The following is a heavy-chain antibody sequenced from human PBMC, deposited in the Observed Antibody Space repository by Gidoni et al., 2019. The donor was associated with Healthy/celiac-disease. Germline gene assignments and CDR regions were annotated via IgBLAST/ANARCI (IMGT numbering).Heavy chain of an antibody. CDR1: GFTFSSSA. D-gene: IGHD3-22*01. J-gene: IGHJ4*02. CDR3: AKGVTMIVVVMGGYFDY. Sequence: EVQLLESGGGLVQPGGSLRLSCAHSGFTFSSSAMSWVRQAPGKGLEWVSAISGSGGSTYYADSVKGRFTISRDNSKNTLYLQMNSLRAEDTAVYYCAKGVTMIVVVMGGYFDYWGQGTLVTVSS. CDR2: ISGSGGST. V-gene: IGHV3-23*01.